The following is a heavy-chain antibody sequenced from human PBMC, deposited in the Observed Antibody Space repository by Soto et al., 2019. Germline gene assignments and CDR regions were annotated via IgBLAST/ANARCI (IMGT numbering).Heavy chain of an antibody. J-gene: IGHJ6*03. CDR3: ARGGGYCSGGSGYARFYYYYYMDV. D-gene: IGHD2-15*01. Sequence: SETLSLTCAVYGGSFSGYYWSWIRQPPGKGLEWIGEINHSGSTNYNPSLKSRVTISVDTSKNQFSLKLSSVTAADTAVYYCARGGGYCSGGSGYARFYYYYYMDVWGKGTTVTVSS. CDR2: INHSGST. V-gene: IGHV4-34*01. CDR1: GGSFSGYY.